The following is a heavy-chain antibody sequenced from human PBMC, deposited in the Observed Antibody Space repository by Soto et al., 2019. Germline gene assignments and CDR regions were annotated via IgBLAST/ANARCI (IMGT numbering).Heavy chain of an antibody. D-gene: IGHD3-3*01. J-gene: IGHJ6*03. CDR2: INPNSGGT. Sequence: VSCKASGYTFTGYYMHWVRQAPGQGLEWMGWINPNSGGTNYAQKFQGWVTMTRDTSISTAYMELSRLRSDDTAVYYCAXXXXXXXXXYXXXXGPRQKLDYYMGVXGKGTTVTVSS. CDR3: AXXXXXXXXXYXXXXGPRQKLDYYMGV. CDR1: GYTFTGYY. V-gene: IGHV1-2*04.